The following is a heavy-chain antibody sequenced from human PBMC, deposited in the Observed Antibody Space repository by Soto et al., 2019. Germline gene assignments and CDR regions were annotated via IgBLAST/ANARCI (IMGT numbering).Heavy chain of an antibody. V-gene: IGHV4-59*01. CDR1: GGSMSSNY. CDR2: VYYGGT. CDR3: VSYRGAFYFDH. J-gene: IGHJ4*02. Sequence: SETLSLTCTVSGGSMSSNYWSWIRQSPGKGLEWIGFVYYGGTNYNPSFESRVTMSVDTPKKQFSLELSSVTAAHTAVYYCVSYRGAFYFDHWGQGTLVTVSS. D-gene: IGHD4-4*01.